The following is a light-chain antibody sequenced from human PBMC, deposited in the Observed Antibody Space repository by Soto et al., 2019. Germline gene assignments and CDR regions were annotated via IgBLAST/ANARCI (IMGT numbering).Light chain of an antibody. CDR1: SSNIGNNY. V-gene: IGLV1-51*01. J-gene: IGLJ2*01. CDR2: DNN. Sequence: QSVLTQPPSVSAAPGQKVTISCSGSSSNIGNNYVSWYQQLPGTAPKLLIYDNNKRPSGIPDRFSGSKSGTSATLGITGLQTGDEADHYCGTWDSSLSAGLFGGGTQLTVL. CDR3: GTWDSSLSAGL.